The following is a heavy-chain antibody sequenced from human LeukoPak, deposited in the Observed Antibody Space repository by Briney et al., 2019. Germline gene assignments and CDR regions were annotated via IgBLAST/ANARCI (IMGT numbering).Heavy chain of an antibody. CDR2: IYYSGST. Sequence: SETLSLTCTVSGGSISSRSYYWGWIRQPPGKGLEWIGGIYYSGSTSYNPSLKSRVTISVDTSKNQFSLRLSSVTAADTAVYYCARSLGARGPNWFDPWGQGTLVTVSS. CDR3: ARSLGARGPNWFDP. V-gene: IGHV4-39*01. CDR1: GGSISSRSYY. D-gene: IGHD3-10*01. J-gene: IGHJ5*02.